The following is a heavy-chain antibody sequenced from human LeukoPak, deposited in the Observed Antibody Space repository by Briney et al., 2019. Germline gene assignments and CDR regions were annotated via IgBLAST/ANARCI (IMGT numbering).Heavy chain of an antibody. CDR1: GGSIISSNW. J-gene: IGHJ4*02. CDR3: ARADDRSGYCDY. Sequence: PSGTLSLTCAVSGGSIISSNWWSWVRQPPGKGLEWIGEIYHSGSTNYNPSLKSRVTISVGKSKNHFSLKLSSVTAADTAVYYCARADDRSGYCDYWGQGTLVTVSS. V-gene: IGHV4-4*02. D-gene: IGHD3-22*01. CDR2: IYHSGST.